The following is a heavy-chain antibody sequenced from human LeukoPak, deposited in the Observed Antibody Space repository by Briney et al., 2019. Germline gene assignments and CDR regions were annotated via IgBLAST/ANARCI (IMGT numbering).Heavy chain of an antibody. J-gene: IGHJ3*02. CDR3: ARDGIQLWPNDAFDI. D-gene: IGHD5-18*01. CDR1: GFTFSSYW. CDR2: IKQDGSEK. V-gene: IGHV3-7*01. Sequence: GGSPRLSCAASGFTFSSYWMSWVRQAPGKGLEWVANIKQDGSEKYYVDSVKGRFTISRDNAKNSLYLQMNSLRAEDTAVYYCARDGIQLWPNDAFDIWGQGTMVTVSS.